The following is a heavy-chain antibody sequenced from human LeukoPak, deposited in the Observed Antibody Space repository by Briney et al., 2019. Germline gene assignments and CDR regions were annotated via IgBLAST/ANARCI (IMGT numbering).Heavy chain of an antibody. D-gene: IGHD6-13*01. CDR2: ISYDGSNK. Sequence: PGGSLRLSCAASGFTFSSYGMHWVRQAPGKGLEWVAVISYDGSNKYYADSVKGRFTISRDNSKNTLYLQMNSLRAEDTAVYYCAKDRYSSSWNYYYGMDVWGQGTTVTVSS. V-gene: IGHV3-30*18. J-gene: IGHJ6*02. CDR1: GFTFSSYG. CDR3: AKDRYSSSWNYYYGMDV.